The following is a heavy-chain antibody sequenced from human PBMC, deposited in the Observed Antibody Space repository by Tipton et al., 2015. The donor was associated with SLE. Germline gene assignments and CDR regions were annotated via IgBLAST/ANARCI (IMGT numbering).Heavy chain of an antibody. CDR3: ARDLRAYSTQRGAFDI. Sequence: SLRLSCAASGFTFSSYSMNWVRQAPGKGLEWVSSISSSSSYIYYADSVKGRFTISRDNAKNSLYLQMNSLRAEDTAVYYCARDLRAYSTQRGAFDIWGQGTMVTVSS. J-gene: IGHJ3*02. D-gene: IGHD6-13*01. V-gene: IGHV3-21*03. CDR2: ISSSSSYI. CDR1: GFTFSSYS.